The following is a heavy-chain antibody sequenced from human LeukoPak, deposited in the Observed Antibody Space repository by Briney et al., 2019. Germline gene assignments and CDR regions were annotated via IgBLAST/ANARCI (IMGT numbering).Heavy chain of an antibody. CDR2: ISAYNGNT. V-gene: IGHV1-18*01. CDR3: ARGQLVFLAY. J-gene: IGHJ4*02. D-gene: IGHD6-6*01. CDR1: GYTFTSYG. Sequence: ASVKVSCKASGYTFTSYGISWVRQAPGQGLEWMGWISAYNGNTNYAKKLQGRVTMTTATSTGKAYMELRSRRSHGTAVYYCARGQLVFLAYWGQGTLVTVSS.